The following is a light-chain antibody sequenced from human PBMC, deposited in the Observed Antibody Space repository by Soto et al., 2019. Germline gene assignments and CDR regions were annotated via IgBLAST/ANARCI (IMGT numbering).Light chain of an antibody. CDR3: HQYDSYSEA. Sequence: DIQITQSPSTLSGSVGDRVTITCRASQTISSWLAWYQQKPGKAPKLLIYKASTLKSGVPSRFSGSGSRTHFSFTITSLQPDDFATYYCHQYDSYSEAFGQGTKVDIK. CDR1: QTISSW. CDR2: KAS. J-gene: IGKJ1*01. V-gene: IGKV1-5*03.